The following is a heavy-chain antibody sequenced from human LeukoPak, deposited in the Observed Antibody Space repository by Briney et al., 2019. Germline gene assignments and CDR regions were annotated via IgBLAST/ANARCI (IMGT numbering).Heavy chain of an antibody. D-gene: IGHD6-13*01. Sequence: GASVKVSCKASGYTFTGYYMHWVRQAPGQGLEWMGWINPNSGGTNYAQRFQERVTITRDMSTSTAYMELSSLRSEDTAVYYCAGQLAAAEGYLDYWGQGTLVTVSS. J-gene: IGHJ4*02. V-gene: IGHV1-2*02. CDR2: INPNSGGT. CDR1: GYTFTGYY. CDR3: AGQLAAAEGYLDY.